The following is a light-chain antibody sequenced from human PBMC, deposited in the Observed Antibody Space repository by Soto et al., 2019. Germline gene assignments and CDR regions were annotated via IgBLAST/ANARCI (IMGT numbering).Light chain of an antibody. V-gene: IGKV3D-20*02. CDR2: DAS. CDR1: QSVSSSY. CDR3: QVRTNWSLA. J-gene: IGKJ5*01. Sequence: EIVLTQSPGTLSLSPGERATLSCRASQSVSSSYVAWYQQKPGQAPRLLIYDASNRATGIPARFSGTGSGTDFTPTINNLEPEDFAVYSCQVRTNWSLAFGRGTRLEIK.